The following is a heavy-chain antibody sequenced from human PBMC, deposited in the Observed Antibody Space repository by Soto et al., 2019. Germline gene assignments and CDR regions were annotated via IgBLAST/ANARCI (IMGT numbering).Heavy chain of an antibody. CDR2: IYYSGST. V-gene: IGHV4-59*01. CDR1: GGSISSYY. J-gene: IGHJ3*02. Sequence: SETLSLTCTVSGGSISSYYWSWIRQPPGKGLEWIGYIYYSGSTNYNPSLKSRVTISVDTSKNQFSLKLSSVTAADTAVYYCARVITMVRGVNNIVSPSFDIWGQGTMVTVSS. CDR3: ARVITMVRGVNNIVSPSFDI. D-gene: IGHD3-10*01.